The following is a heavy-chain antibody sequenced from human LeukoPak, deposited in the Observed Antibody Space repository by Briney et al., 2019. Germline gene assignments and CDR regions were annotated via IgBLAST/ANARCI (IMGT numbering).Heavy chain of an antibody. CDR3: VRGTRGDYDY. J-gene: IGHJ4*02. CDR1: GFTFSSYS. Sequence: GGSLRLSCAASGFTFSSYSMNWVRQAPGKGLEWVSSIGSGSSSIYYADSVKGRFTISRDNAKYSLHLQMDSLRAEDTAVYYCVRGTRGDYDYWGQGTLVTVSS. CDR2: IGSGSSSI. V-gene: IGHV3-21*01. D-gene: IGHD4-17*01.